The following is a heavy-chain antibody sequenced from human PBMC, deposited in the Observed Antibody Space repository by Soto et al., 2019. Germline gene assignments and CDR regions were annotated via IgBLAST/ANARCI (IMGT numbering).Heavy chain of an antibody. V-gene: IGHV1-69*01. J-gene: IGHJ4*02. CDR2: IIPIFGTA. CDR3: AASWTQIYYFDY. CDR1: GGTFSSYA. Sequence: QVQLVQSGAAVKKPGSSVKVSCKASGGTFSSYAISWVRQAPGQGLEWMGVIIPIFGTANYAQKFQGRVTITSDESTSTAYMELSSLRSEDTAVYYCAASWTQIYYFDYWGQGTLVTVSS. D-gene: IGHD2-15*01.